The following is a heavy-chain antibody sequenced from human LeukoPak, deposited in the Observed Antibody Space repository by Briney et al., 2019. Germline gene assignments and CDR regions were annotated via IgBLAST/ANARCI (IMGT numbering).Heavy chain of an antibody. CDR3: TSGSYYNDY. CDR2: ISADGGST. D-gene: IGHD3-10*01. V-gene: IGHV3-43*02. J-gene: IGHJ4*02. CDR1: GLNFDDSA. Sequence: PGGSLRLSCVASGLNFDDSAMHWVRHAPGKGLEWVSLISADGGSTFSADSVKGRFTISRDNAKNTLYLQMNSLRAEDTAVYYCTSGSYYNDYWGQGTLVTVSS.